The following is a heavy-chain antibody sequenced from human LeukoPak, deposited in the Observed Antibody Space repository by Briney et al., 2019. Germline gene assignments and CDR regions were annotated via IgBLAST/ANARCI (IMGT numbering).Heavy chain of an antibody. J-gene: IGHJ4*02. V-gene: IGHV3-23*01. CDR3: AKSGYNRFDY. D-gene: IGHD5-24*01. CDR1: GFTFSSSA. Sequence: GGSLRLSCAASGFTFSSSAMSWVRQAPGKGLEWVSSISGSGSGGSTYYADSVKGRFTISRDNSKNTLYLQINSLRAADTAVYYCAKSGYNRFDYWGQGTLVTVSS. CDR2: ISGSGSGGST.